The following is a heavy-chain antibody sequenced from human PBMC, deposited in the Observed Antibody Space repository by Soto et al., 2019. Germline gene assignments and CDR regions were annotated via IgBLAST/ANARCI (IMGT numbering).Heavy chain of an antibody. CDR1: GFTFSSYA. D-gene: IGHD3-22*01. CDR2: ISGSGGST. Sequence: GGSLRLSCAASGFTFSSYAMSWVRQAPGKGLEWVSAISGSGGSTYYADSVKGRFTISRDNSKNTLYLQMNSLRAEDTAVYYCAKRGDYDSSGYYLYYFDYWGQGTLVTVSS. J-gene: IGHJ4*02. V-gene: IGHV3-23*01. CDR3: AKRGDYDSSGYYLYYFDY.